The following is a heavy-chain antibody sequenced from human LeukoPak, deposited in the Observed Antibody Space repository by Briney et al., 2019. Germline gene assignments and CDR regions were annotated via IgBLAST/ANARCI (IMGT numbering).Heavy chain of an antibody. CDR1: GFTFSSYA. Sequence: GGSLRLSCAASGFTFSSYAMSWVRQAPGKGLEWVSAISGSGGSTYYADSVKDRFTISRDNSKNTLYLQMNSLRAEDTAVYYCAKDPVAGNYYYYGMDVWGQGTTVTVSS. V-gene: IGHV3-23*01. CDR3: AKDPVAGNYYYYGMDV. D-gene: IGHD6-19*01. J-gene: IGHJ6*02. CDR2: ISGSGGST.